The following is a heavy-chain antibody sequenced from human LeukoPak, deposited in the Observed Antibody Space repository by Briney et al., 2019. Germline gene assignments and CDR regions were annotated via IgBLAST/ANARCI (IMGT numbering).Heavy chain of an antibody. CDR3: ARHGRHNFDY. Sequence: GGSLRLSCAASGLTFSNYWMSWVRQAPGKGLEWVANIKEDGSGKYYGDSVRGRFTISRDNAKSSLNLQMSSLRADDTAVYYCARHGRHNFDYWGQGTLVTVSS. CDR1: GLTFSNYW. V-gene: IGHV3-7*01. D-gene: IGHD5-24*01. J-gene: IGHJ4*02. CDR2: IKEDGSGK.